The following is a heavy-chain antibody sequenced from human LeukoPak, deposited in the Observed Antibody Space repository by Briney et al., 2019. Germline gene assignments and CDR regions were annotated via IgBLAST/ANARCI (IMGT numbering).Heavy chain of an antibody. CDR2: TYYSGST. CDR1: GGSISSSSYY. V-gene: IGHV4-39*01. CDR3: ARQGRQLVPFDY. D-gene: IGHD6-13*01. Sequence: PSETLSLTCTVSGGSISSSSYYWGWIRQPPGKGLEWIGSTYYSGSTYYNPSLKSRVTISVDTSKNQFSLKLSSVTAADTAVYYCARQGRQLVPFDYWGQGTLVTVSS. J-gene: IGHJ4*02.